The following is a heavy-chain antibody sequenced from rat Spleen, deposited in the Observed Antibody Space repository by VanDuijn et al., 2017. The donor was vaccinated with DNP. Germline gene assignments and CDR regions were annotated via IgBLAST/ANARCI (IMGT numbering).Heavy chain of an antibody. J-gene: IGHJ4*01. CDR3: TSPVPSGHYVMDA. CDR1: GFIFSDYN. V-gene: IGHV5-7*01. D-gene: IGHD4-3*01. Sequence: EVQLVESGGGLLQPGRSRKLSCAASGFIFSDYNMAWVRQAPKKGLEWVATIVYDGVHAYYRGSVKGRFTISRDNAKNSLYLQMDSLRSEDTATYYCTSPVPSGHYVMDAWGQGTSVTVSS. CDR2: IVYDGVHA.